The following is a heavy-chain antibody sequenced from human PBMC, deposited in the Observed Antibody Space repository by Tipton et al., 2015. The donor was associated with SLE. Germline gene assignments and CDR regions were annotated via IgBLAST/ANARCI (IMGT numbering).Heavy chain of an antibody. J-gene: IGHJ3*02. Sequence: TLSLTCTVSGGSISSSSYYWGWIRHPSGKGLEWIGSIYYSGSTYYNPSLKRRVTISVDTSKNQFSLKLSSVTAADTAVYYCAREGDRSGRERAFDIWGQGTMVTVSS. CDR2: IYYSGST. CDR3: AREGDRSGRERAFDI. CDR1: GGSISSSSYY. V-gene: IGHV4-39*07. D-gene: IGHD6-19*01.